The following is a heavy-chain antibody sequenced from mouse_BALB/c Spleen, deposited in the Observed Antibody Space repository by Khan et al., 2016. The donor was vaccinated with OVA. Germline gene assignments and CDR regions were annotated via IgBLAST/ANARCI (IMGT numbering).Heavy chain of an antibody. V-gene: IGHV9-3-1*01. CDR3: ARPPYFSYVMVY. J-gene: IGHJ4*01. Sequence: QIQLVQSGPELKKPGETVKISCKASGYTFTNYGMNWVKQAPGKGLKWMGWINTYTGEPTYAADFKGRFAFSLETSASTASLQINNLTNEDTATYFCARPPYFSYVMVYWGKGTSVTVSS. D-gene: IGHD2-10*01. CDR1: GYTFTNYG. CDR2: INTYTGEP.